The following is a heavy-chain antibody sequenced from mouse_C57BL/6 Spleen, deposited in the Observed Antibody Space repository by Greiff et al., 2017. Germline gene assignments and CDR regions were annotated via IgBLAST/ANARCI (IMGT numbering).Heavy chain of an antibody. CDR3: ARGLGPYYFDY. J-gene: IGHJ2*01. Sequence: VQLQQSGPELVKPGASVKISCKASGYAFSSSWMNWVKQRPGQGLEWIGRIYPGDGDTNYNGKFKGKATLTADKSSSTAYMQLRSLTSEDSAVYFCARGLGPYYFDYWGQGTTLTVSS. V-gene: IGHV1-82*01. CDR1: GYAFSSSW. D-gene: IGHD3-3*01. CDR2: IYPGDGDT.